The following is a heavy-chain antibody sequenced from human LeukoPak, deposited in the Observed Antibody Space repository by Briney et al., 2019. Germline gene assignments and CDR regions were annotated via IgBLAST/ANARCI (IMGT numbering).Heavy chain of an antibody. J-gene: IGHJ4*02. Sequence: GGSLRLSCAASGFTFSSYAMSWVRQAPGKGLEWVSAISGSGGSTYYADSVKGRFTISRDNSKNTLYLQMNSLRAGDTAVYYCAKMRWEPQAFDYWGQGTLVTVSS. CDR2: ISGSGGST. CDR3: AKMRWEPQAFDY. CDR1: GFTFSSYA. D-gene: IGHD1-26*01. V-gene: IGHV3-23*01.